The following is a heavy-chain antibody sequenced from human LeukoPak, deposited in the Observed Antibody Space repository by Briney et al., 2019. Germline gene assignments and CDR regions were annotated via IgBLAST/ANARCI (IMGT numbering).Heavy chain of an antibody. J-gene: IGHJ6*02. CDR1: GFTFSSYG. V-gene: IGHV3-33*01. D-gene: IGHD1-26*01. CDR2: IWYDGSNK. Sequence: GGSLRLSCAASGFTFSSYGMHWVRQAPGKGLEWVAVIWYDGSNKYYADSVKGRFTISRDNSKNTLYLQMNSLGAEDTAVYYCARDRELLYYYGMDVWGQGTTVTVSS. CDR3: ARDRELLYYYGMDV.